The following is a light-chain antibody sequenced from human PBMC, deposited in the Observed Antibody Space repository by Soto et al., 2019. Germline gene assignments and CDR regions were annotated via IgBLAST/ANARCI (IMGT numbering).Light chain of an antibody. CDR3: QRYNSVPRT. V-gene: IGKV1-27*01. Sequence: DIQMTQSPSSLSASVGDRVSITCRASQGISNYLARYQQKPGRVPKLLIYAASTLQSGVPSRFSGSGSGTDFTLTISSLQPEDVATYYCQRYNSVPRTFGPGTKVDIK. CDR1: QGISNY. J-gene: IGKJ3*01. CDR2: AAS.